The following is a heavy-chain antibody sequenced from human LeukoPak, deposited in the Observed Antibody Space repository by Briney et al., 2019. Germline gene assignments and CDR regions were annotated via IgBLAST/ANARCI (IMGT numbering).Heavy chain of an antibody. V-gene: IGHV3-23*01. J-gene: IGHJ6*02. D-gene: IGHD3-10*01. CDR2: INGGGGDT. CDR1: GFTFSSYT. CDR3: ARDKWIGTYLHYFYGMDV. Sequence: AGGSLRLSCAASGFTFSSYTMTWVRQPPGKGLEWVSSINGGGGDTYYADSVKGRFTISRDNAKSTLYLQMNSLRAEDTAVYYCARDKWIGTYLHYFYGMDVWGQGTTVTVSS.